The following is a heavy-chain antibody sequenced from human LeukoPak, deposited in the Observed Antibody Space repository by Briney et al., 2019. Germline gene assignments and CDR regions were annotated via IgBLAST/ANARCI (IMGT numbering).Heavy chain of an antibody. CDR3: ARATVSYYFDW. CDR1: EFTFSSYW. CDR2: INGDGSST. J-gene: IGHJ4*02. D-gene: IGHD4-17*01. Sequence: GGSLRLSCAASEFTFSSYWMHWVRQAPGKGLVWVSRINGDGSSTSYADSVKGRFTISRDNAKNTLYLQMNSLRAEDTAMYYCARATVSYYFDWWGQGTLVTVSS. V-gene: IGHV3-74*01.